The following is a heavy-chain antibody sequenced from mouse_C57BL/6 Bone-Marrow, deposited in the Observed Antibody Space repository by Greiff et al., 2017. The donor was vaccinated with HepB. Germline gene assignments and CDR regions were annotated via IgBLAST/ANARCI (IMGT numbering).Heavy chain of an antibody. Sequence: QVQLQQSGAELVRPGTSVKVSCKASGYAFTNYLIEWVKQRPGQGLEGIGVINPGSGGTNYNEKFKGKATLTADKSSSTAYMQLSSLTSEDPAVYFCARSLTTVVPHWYFDVWGTGTTVTVSS. CDR3: ARSLTTVVPHWYFDV. CDR1: GYAFTNYL. J-gene: IGHJ1*03. CDR2: INPGSGGT. V-gene: IGHV1-54*01. D-gene: IGHD1-1*01.